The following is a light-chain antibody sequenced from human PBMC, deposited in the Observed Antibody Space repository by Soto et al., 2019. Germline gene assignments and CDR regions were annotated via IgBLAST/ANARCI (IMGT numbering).Light chain of an antibody. V-gene: IGLV2-23*02. J-gene: IGLJ3*02. CDR1: SSDVGSYNR. CDR3: CSSVGGPNWV. Sequence: QSALTQPASVSGSPGQSITISCTGTSSDVGSYNRVSWYQQYPGKAPTLMIYEVTKRPSGVSNRFSGSKSGNTASLAISGLQAEDEADYYCCSSVGGPNWVFGGGTKLTV. CDR2: EVT.